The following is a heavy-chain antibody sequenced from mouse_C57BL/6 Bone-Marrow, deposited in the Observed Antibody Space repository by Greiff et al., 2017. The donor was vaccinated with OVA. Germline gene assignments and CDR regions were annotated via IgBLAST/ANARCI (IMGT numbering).Heavy chain of an antibody. CDR1: GFTFTGYW. CDR2: ITPSDSDT. J-gene: IGHJ2*01. V-gene: IGHV1-74*01. Sequence: QVQLQQSGAELVKPGASVKVSCKASGFTFTGYWMHWVKQRPGQGLEWIGWITPSDSDTNYNQKFKGKATLAVDKSSSTAYMQLSGLTSEDSAVYYCAIGEYWGQGTTLTVSS. CDR3: AIGEY.